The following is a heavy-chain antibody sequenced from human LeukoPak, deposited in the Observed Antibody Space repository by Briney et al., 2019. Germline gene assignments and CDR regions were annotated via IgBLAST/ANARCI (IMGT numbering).Heavy chain of an antibody. V-gene: IGHV3-30*18. Sequence: GGSLRLSCAASGFTFSSYGMHWVRQAPGKGLEWVAVISYDGSNKYYADSVKGRFTISRDNSKNTLYLQMNSLRAEDTAVYYCAKDFRTIFGVVIIVDYYYGMDVWGQGTTVTVSS. D-gene: IGHD3-3*01. CDR2: ISYDGSNK. J-gene: IGHJ6*02. CDR3: AKDFRTIFGVVIIVDYYYGMDV. CDR1: GFTFSSYG.